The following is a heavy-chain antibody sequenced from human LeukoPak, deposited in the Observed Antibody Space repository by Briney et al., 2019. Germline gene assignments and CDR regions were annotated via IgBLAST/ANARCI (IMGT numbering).Heavy chain of an antibody. D-gene: IGHD5-24*01. CDR2: IYYSGST. Sequence: ASETLSLTCTVSGGSISSHYWSWIRQPPGKGLEWIGYIYYSGSTNYNPSLKSRVTISVDTYKTQFSLKMSFVTAADTAVYYCARDLEMEGWFDPWGQGTLVTVSS. CDR3: ARDLEMEGWFDP. J-gene: IGHJ5*02. V-gene: IGHV4-59*11. CDR1: GGSISSHY.